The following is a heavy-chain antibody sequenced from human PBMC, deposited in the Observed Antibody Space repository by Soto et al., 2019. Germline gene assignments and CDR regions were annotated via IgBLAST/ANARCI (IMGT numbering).Heavy chain of an antibody. CDR3: ARQCRLHLFGS. D-gene: IGHD6-19*01. V-gene: IGHV4-4*02. J-gene: IGHJ5*01. Sequence: QVHLQESGPGLVKPSETLSLTCAVSGDSIKHETWCSWLRQLPGTGVEWIGEIKHTGAANGNPARRIPVSMSVDRTKNQFFPNLRSVSAADTAVYFCARQCRLHLFGSWGQGTLVTVSS. CDR1: GDSIKHETW. CDR2: IKHTGAA.